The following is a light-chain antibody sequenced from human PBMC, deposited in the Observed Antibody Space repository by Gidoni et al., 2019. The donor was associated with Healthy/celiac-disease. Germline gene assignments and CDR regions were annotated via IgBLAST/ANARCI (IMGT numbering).Light chain of an antibody. CDR3: QQYGSSPWT. J-gene: IGKJ1*01. CDR2: GAS. V-gene: IGKV3-20*01. Sequence: EIVLTQSPGTLSLPPGERATLSCRASQSVSSSYLAWYQQKPGQAPRLLIYGASSRATGIPDRFRGSGSGTDFTLTISRLEPEDFAVYYCQQYGSSPWTFGQGTKVEIK. CDR1: QSVSSSY.